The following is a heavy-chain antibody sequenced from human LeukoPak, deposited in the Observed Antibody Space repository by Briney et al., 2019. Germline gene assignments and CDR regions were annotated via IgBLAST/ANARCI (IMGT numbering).Heavy chain of an antibody. J-gene: IGHJ3*02. CDR2: ISYDGSNK. CDR3: ARDGSIVGAHDAFDI. V-gene: IGHV3-30-3*01. D-gene: IGHD1-26*01. CDR1: GFTFSSYA. Sequence: PGGSLRLSCAASGFTFSSYAMHWVRQAPGKGLEWVAVISYDGSNKYYADSVKGRFTISRDNSKNTLYLQMNSLRAEDTAVYYCARDGSIVGAHDAFDIWGQGTMVTVSS.